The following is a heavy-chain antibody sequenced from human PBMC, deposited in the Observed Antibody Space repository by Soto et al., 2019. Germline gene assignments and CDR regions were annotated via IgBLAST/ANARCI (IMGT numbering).Heavy chain of an antibody. CDR3: ARRFGYSTSYDSYYLDV. CDR2: ISIYNGNT. CDR1: GYTFTSYG. V-gene: IGHV1-18*01. J-gene: IGHJ6*03. Sequence: QIQLVQSGGEVKKPGASVKVSCKASGYTFTSYGISWVRQAPGQGLEWMGWISIYNGNTNYAEKFQGRVTMTTDASTSTAYMELGSLRSDDPAVYYCARRFGYSTSYDSYYLDVWGKGTPVTVSS. D-gene: IGHD6-13*01.